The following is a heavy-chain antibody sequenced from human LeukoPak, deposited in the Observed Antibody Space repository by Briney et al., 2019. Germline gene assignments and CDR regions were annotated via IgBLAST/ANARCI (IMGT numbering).Heavy chain of an antibody. Sequence: YPGGSLRLSCAASGFTFSSYWMHWVRQAPGKGLVWVSRINSDGSSTSYADSVKGRFTISRDNAKNTLSLQMNSLRAEDTAVYYCARDGILGSHDYWGQGTLVTVSS. D-gene: IGHD3-3*02. CDR2: INSDGSST. J-gene: IGHJ4*02. CDR1: GFTFSSYW. V-gene: IGHV3-74*01. CDR3: ARDGILGSHDY.